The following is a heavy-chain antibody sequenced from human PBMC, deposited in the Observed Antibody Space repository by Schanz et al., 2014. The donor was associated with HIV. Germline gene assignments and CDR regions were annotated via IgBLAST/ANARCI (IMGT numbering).Heavy chain of an antibody. CDR2: ITPDGSVT. D-gene: IGHD3-10*01. V-gene: IGHV3-74*01. Sequence: EVQLVESRGGLIQPGESLRLSCVASGFTFGTKWMYWVRQGPGKGLAWVSYITPDGSVTYADSVKGRFTISRDNSQNTMYLQMNRLRAEDTAVYYCARENPLYYYLHGGPFDIWGQGTMVTVSS. CDR3: ARENPLYYYLHGGPFDI. J-gene: IGHJ3*02. CDR1: GFTFGTKW.